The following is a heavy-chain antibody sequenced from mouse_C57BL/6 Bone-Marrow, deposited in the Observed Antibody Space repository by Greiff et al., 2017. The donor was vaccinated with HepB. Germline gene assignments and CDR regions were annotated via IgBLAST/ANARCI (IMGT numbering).Heavy chain of an antibody. CDR2: IHPNSGST. Sequence: QVQLQQPGAELVKPGASVKLSCKASGYTFTSYWMHWVKQRPGQGLEWIGMIHPNSGSTNYNEKFKSKATLTVDKSSSTAYMQLSSLTSEDSAVYYCAKLWLRRERSGYFDYWGQGTTLTVSS. CDR1: GYTFTSYW. J-gene: IGHJ2*01. D-gene: IGHD2-2*01. CDR3: AKLWLRRERSGYFDY. V-gene: IGHV1-64*01.